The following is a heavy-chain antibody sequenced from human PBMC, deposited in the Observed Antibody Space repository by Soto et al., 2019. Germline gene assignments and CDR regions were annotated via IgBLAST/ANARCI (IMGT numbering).Heavy chain of an antibody. CDR2: IYYSGVT. Sequence: SETLSLTCTVSGGSISSYYWGWVRQPPGKGLEWIGTIYYSGVTSYNSSLKSRVSISVDTSKNQFSLKLSSVTAADTAVYYCVVMTALSSSDYWGPGTLVTVSS. CDR1: GGSISSYY. J-gene: IGHJ4*02. D-gene: IGHD2-21*02. CDR3: VVMTALSSSDY. V-gene: IGHV4-39*01.